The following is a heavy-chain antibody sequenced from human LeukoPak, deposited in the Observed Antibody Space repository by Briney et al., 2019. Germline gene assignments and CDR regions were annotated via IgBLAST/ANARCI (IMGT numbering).Heavy chain of an antibody. D-gene: IGHD2-2*01. Sequence: ASVKVSCKASGYTFTSYYMHWVRQAPGQGLEWMGIINPSGGSTSYAQKFQGRVTMTRDTSTSTVYMELSSLRSEDTAVYYCARSLGPHCSSTSCYSADDAFDIWGQGTMVTVSS. CDR2: INPSGGST. CDR1: GYTFTSYY. J-gene: IGHJ3*02. CDR3: ARSLGPHCSSTSCYSADDAFDI. V-gene: IGHV1-46*01.